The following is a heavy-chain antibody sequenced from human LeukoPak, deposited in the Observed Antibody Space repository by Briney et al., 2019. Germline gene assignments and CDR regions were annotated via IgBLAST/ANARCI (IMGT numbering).Heavy chain of an antibody. CDR3: ARRDYGDSGYFDY. Sequence: GGSLRLSCAASGFTFSSYSMNWVRQAPGKGLEWVSSISSSSSYIYYADSVKGRFTISRDNAKNSLYLQMNSPRAEDTAVYYCARRDYGDSGYFDYWGQGTLVTVSS. J-gene: IGHJ4*02. D-gene: IGHD4-17*01. CDR2: ISSSSSYI. V-gene: IGHV3-21*01. CDR1: GFTFSSYS.